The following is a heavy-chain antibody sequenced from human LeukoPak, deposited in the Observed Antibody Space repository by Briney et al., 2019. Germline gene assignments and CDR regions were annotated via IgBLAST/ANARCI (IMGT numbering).Heavy chain of an antibody. Sequence: GGSLRLSCAASGFTFSSYGLHWVRQAPGKGLEWVAVISSDGNDYHYADSVKGRFTIYRDNSKNTLYLQMNSLRAEDTAVYYCAKDVKWGEAAYYFDSWGQGSLVTVSS. J-gene: IGHJ4*02. CDR3: AKDVKWGEAAYYFDS. CDR2: ISSDGNDY. V-gene: IGHV3-30*18. D-gene: IGHD1-26*01. CDR1: GFTFSSYG.